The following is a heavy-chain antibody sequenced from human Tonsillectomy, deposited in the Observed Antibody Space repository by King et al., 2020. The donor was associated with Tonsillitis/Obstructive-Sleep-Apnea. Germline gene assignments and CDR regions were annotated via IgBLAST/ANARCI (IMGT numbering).Heavy chain of an antibody. CDR3: TKDQGVAMYGGDFAY. CDR2: IRSKAYGGTT. V-gene: IGHV3-49*04. CDR1: GFTFGDYA. Sequence: VQLVESGGGLVQPGRSLRLSCTASGFTFGDYAMSWVRQAPGKGLEWVGFIRSKAYGGTTEYAASVKGRFTISRDDSKSIAYLQMNSLKTEDTAVYYCTKDQGVAMYGGDFAYWGQGTLFTVSS. D-gene: IGHD3-10*02. J-gene: IGHJ4*02.